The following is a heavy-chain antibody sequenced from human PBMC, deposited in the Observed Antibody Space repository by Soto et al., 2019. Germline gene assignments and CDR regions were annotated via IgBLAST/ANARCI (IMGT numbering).Heavy chain of an antibody. CDR1: GFTFGDYA. CDR3: TRIAVAGSSWVDY. Sequence: GGSLRLSCTASGFTFGDYAMSWFRQAPGKGLEWVGFIRSKAYGGTTEYAASVKGRFTISRDDSKSIAYLQMNSLKTEDTAVYYCTRIAVAGSSWVDYWGQGTLVTVSS. J-gene: IGHJ4*02. V-gene: IGHV3-49*03. CDR2: IRSKAYGGTT. D-gene: IGHD6-19*01.